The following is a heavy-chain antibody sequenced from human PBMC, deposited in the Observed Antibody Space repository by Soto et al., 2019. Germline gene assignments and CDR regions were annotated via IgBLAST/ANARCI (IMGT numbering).Heavy chain of an antibody. CDR3: ARGGGTYYADHYAMDV. V-gene: IGHV1-3*01. Sequence: QAHLVQSGAEVKKPGASVMVSCRASGYSFANYAMHWVRQAPGQRLEWMGWINPGNGDIKLSEKFQARVTITRDTSAMTVYMELSSLRSEDTARYYCARGGGTYYADHYAMDVWGQGTTVTVSS. CDR1: GYSFANYA. D-gene: IGHD1-26*01. CDR2: INPGNGDI. J-gene: IGHJ6*02.